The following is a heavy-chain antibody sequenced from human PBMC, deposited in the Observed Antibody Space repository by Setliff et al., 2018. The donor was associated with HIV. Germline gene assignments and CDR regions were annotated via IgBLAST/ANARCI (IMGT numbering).Heavy chain of an antibody. D-gene: IGHD3-9*01. CDR3: VRGDDILTGYFRPYFFDY. J-gene: IGHJ4*02. Sequence: SVKVSCKASGYTFSSYNMHWVRQAPGPGLEWMGWINCGNGKSKYSQKFQDRVTFTRDTSASSAYMDLSSLRSEDSAVYYCVRGDDILTGYFRPYFFDYWGQGTLVTVTS. V-gene: IGHV1-3*01. CDR1: GYTFSSYN. CDR2: INCGNGKS.